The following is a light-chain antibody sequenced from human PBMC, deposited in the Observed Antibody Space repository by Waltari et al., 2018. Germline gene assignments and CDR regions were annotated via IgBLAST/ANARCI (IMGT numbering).Light chain of an antibody. Sequence: DIQMTQSPSSLSASVGDRVTITCRASQTINTYLNWYQQKPGKAPKLLMYAASTLQSGVPARFSGSESGTDFTLIISVLQPEDFATYFCQQTYTAPYTFGQGTRLEI. CDR3: QQTYTAPYT. CDR1: QTINTY. CDR2: AAS. V-gene: IGKV1-39*01. J-gene: IGKJ2*01.